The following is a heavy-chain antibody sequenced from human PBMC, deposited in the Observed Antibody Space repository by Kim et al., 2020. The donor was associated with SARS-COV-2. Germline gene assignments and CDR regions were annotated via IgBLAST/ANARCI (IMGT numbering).Heavy chain of an antibody. CDR1: GFTFSSYA. J-gene: IGHJ4*02. D-gene: IGHD3-22*01. V-gene: IGHV3-64D*09. CDR2: ISSNGGST. CDR3: VKDWGSGYYDSSGYQTDPNY. Sequence: GGSLRLSCSASGFTFSSYAMHWVRQAPGKGLEYVSAISSNGGSTYYADSVKGRFTISRDNSKNTLYLQMSSLRAEDTAVYYCVKDWGSGYYDSSGYQTDPNYWGQGTLVTVSS.